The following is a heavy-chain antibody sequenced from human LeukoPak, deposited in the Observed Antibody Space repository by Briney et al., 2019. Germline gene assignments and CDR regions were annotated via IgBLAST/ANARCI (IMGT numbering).Heavy chain of an antibody. J-gene: IGHJ4*02. V-gene: IGHV3-74*01. Sequence: GGSLRLSCAASGFSFSTYWMHWVRQAPGMGLVWVSRINSDGSSTSYADSVKGRFTISRDNAKNTLYLQMNSLRAEDTAVYYCARGYCSSTSCYSADWGQGTLVTVSS. CDR2: INSDGSST. D-gene: IGHD2-2*01. CDR1: GFSFSTYW. CDR3: ARGYCSSTSCYSAD.